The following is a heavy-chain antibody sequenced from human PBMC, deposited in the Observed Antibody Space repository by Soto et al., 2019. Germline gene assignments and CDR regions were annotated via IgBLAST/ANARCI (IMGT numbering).Heavy chain of an antibody. CDR2: ISYDGSNK. CDR3: AKDRGTVTLSWYFDL. V-gene: IGHV3-30*18. CDR1: GFTFRSYG. D-gene: IGHD4-17*01. J-gene: IGHJ2*01. Sequence: QVQLVESGGGVVQPGRSLRLSCAASGFTFRSYGMHWVRQAPGKGLAWVAVISYDGSNKYYADSVKGRFTISRDNSKNPLYLQMNSLRAEDTAVYYCAKDRGTVTLSWYFDLWGRGTLVTVSS.